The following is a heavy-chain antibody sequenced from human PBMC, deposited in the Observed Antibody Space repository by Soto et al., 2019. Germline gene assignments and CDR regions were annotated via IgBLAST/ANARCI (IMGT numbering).Heavy chain of an antibody. J-gene: IGHJ4*02. CDR2: IYNSGST. CDR1: GGSISSYY. CDR3: AYGDSRGPFDS. D-gene: IGHD4-17*01. V-gene: IGHV4-59*01. Sequence: SETLSLTCTVSGGSISSYYWSWIRQPPGKGLEWIGYIYNSGSTNYDPSLKSRVTISVDTSKNQFSLKLSSVTAADTAVYYCAYGDSRGPFDSWGQGTLVTVSS.